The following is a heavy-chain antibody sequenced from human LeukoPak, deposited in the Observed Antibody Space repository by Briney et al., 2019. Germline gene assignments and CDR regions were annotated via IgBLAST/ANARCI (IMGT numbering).Heavy chain of an antibody. Sequence: GASVKVSCKASGYTFTGYYIHWVRQAPGQGLEWMGWINPNSGGTNYARKFQGRVTMTRDTSINTAYMEVSRLRSDDTAVYYCAREPVVLVPAAIFNWFDPWGQGTLVTVSS. CDR1: GYTFTGYY. CDR3: AREPVVLVPAAIFNWFDP. V-gene: IGHV1-2*02. J-gene: IGHJ5*02. D-gene: IGHD2-2*01. CDR2: INPNSGGT.